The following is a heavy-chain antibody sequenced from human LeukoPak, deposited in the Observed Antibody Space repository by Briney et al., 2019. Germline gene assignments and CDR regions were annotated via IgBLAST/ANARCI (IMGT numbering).Heavy chain of an antibody. V-gene: IGHV1-69*05. CDR1: GYTLTSYA. D-gene: IGHD5-18*01. CDR3: ARAEYSYGYAWLVY. CDR2: IIPIFGTE. J-gene: IGHJ4*02. Sequence: SVKVSCKASGYTLTSYAISWVRQAPGQGLEWMGGIIPIFGTENYAQKFQGRVTITTDESTSTAYMEMSSLRSEDTAVYYCARAEYSYGYAWLVYWGQGTLVTVSS.